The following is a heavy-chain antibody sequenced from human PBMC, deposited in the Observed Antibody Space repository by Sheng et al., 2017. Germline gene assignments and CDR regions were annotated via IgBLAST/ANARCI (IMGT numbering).Heavy chain of an antibody. D-gene: IGHD2-2*01. CDR3: AKDGNQLPAIIDY. J-gene: IGHJ4*02. Sequence: EVQLLESGGGLVQPGGSLRLSCAASGFTFSSYAMSWVRQAPGKGLEWVSAISDSGGSTYYADSVKGRFTFSRDNSKNTLYLQMNSLRAEDTAVYYCAKDGNQLPAIIDYWGQGTLVTVSS. V-gene: IGHV3-23*01. CDR1: GFTFSSYA. CDR2: ISDSGGST.